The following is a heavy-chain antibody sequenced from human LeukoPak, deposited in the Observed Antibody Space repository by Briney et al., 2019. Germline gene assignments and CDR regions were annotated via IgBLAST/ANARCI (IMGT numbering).Heavy chain of an antibody. Sequence: SETLSLTCTVSGGSISGYYWSWIRQPPGKGPEWIGYIYYSGNTNYNPSLKSRVTMSLDSSNNQFSLRLTSVTAADTAVCYCARDGLNTGSWYFDYWGQGTLATVSS. CDR1: GGSISGYY. CDR2: IYYSGNT. CDR3: ARDGLNTGSWYFDY. J-gene: IGHJ4*02. D-gene: IGHD1-26*01. V-gene: IGHV4-59*01.